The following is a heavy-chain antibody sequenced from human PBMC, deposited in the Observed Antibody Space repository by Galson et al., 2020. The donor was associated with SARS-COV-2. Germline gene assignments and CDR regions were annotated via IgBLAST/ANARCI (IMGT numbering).Heavy chain of an antibody. CDR2: IIPIFGTA. CDR3: ARGGDYGSGSYYMPWYFDL. J-gene: IGHJ2*01. Sequence: ASVKVSCKASGGTFSSYDISWVRQAPGQGLEWMGGIIPIFGTANYAQKFQGRVTITTDESTSTAYMELGSLRSEDTVAYYCARGGDYGSGSYYMPWYFDLWGRGALVTFSS. D-gene: IGHD3-10*01. V-gene: IGHV1-69*05. CDR1: GGTFSSYD.